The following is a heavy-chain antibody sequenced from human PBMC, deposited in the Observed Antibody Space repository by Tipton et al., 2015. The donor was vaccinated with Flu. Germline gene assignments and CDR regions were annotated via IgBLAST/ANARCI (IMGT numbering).Heavy chain of an antibody. CDR3: ARDQGFGGGLAYDYYVMDV. Sequence: LRLSCTVSGGSISSGGAYWSWIRQHPGQGLEWIGGIYYTGSRYYNPSLESRVAISVDTSKNQFSLRLESVTAADTAAYYCARDQGFGGGLAYDYYVMDVWGQGTTVTVSS. CDR2: IYYTGSR. CDR1: GGSISSGGAY. V-gene: IGHV4-31*03. D-gene: IGHD3-10*01. J-gene: IGHJ6*02.